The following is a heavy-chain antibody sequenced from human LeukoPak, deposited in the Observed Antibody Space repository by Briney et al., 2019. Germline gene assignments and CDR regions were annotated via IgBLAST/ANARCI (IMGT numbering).Heavy chain of an antibody. J-gene: IGHJ4*02. CDR1: GGSFSGYY. Sequence: SETLSLTCAVYGGSFSGYYWSWIRQPPGKGLEWIGEINHSGSTNYNPSLKSRVTISVDTSKNQFSLKLSSVTAADTAVYYCARPLRVGATTFFDYWGQGTLVTVSS. CDR2: INHSGST. CDR3: ARPLRVGATTFFDY. V-gene: IGHV4-34*01. D-gene: IGHD1-26*01.